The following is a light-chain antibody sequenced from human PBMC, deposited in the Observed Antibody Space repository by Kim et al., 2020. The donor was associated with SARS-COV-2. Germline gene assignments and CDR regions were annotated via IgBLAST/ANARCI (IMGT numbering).Light chain of an antibody. CDR3: NSRDNSGNHVL. J-gene: IGLJ2*01. V-gene: IGLV3-19*01. CDR1: SLRTYY. CDR2: GKN. Sequence: ALGQTVRITCQGDSLRTYYASWYQQKPGQAPVLVIFGKNNRPSGIPDRISGSSSGNTASLVITGAQAEDEADYYCNSRDNSGNHVLFGGGTQLTVL.